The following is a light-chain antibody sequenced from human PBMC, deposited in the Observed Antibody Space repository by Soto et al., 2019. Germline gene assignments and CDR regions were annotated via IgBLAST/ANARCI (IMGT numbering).Light chain of an antibody. CDR2: DVR. Sequence: QSALTQPASVSGSPGQSITISCTGTSSAVGGYNYVSWYQQHPGKAPKLMISDVRNRPSGVSTRFSGSKSGNTASLTISGLQAEDEADYYCSSYTRSSTHVFGSDTKVTVL. CDR3: SSYTRSSTHV. J-gene: IGLJ1*01. V-gene: IGLV2-14*03. CDR1: SSAVGGYNY.